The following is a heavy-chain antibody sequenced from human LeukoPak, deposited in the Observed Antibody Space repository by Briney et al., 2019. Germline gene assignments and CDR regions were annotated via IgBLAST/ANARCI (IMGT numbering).Heavy chain of an antibody. J-gene: IGHJ3*02. CDR1: GFTFSSYW. D-gene: IGHD6-19*01. V-gene: IGHV3-74*01. CDR3: ARVTSSGFYDAFDI. CDR2: INSDGSST. Sequence: TGGSLRLSCAASGFTFSSYWMHWVRQAPGKGLVWVSRINSDGSSTSYADSVKGRFTISRDNAKNTLYLQMNSLRAEDTAVYYCARVTSSGFYDAFDIWGRGTMVTVSS.